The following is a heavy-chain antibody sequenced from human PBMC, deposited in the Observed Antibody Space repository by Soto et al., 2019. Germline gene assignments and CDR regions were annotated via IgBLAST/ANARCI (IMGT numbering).Heavy chain of an antibody. V-gene: IGHV2-5*02. J-gene: IGHJ4*02. CDR1: GFSLTTSGVG. D-gene: IGHD6-25*01. Sequence: QITLKESGPTLVKPTQTLTLTCTFSGFSLTTSGVGVGWIRQPPGKALEWLALIYWDDDKRYSPSLRSRLTIAKDTSKNQVVLTLTNVDPVDTATHYCAHTIPARFEYWGQGTLVTVSS. CDR3: AHTIPARFEY. CDR2: IYWDDDK.